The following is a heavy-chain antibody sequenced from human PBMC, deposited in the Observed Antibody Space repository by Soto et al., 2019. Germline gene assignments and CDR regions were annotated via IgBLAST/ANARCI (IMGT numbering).Heavy chain of an antibody. D-gene: IGHD6-6*01. CDR2: ISSSSSYI. CDR3: ARAGEYSSSSFDY. J-gene: IGHJ4*02. V-gene: IGHV3-21*01. Sequence: GGSLRLSCAASGFTFSSYSMNWVRQAPGKGLEWVSSISSSSSYIYYADSVKGRFTISRDNAKNSLYLQMNSLRAEDTAVYYCARAGEYSSSSFDYWGQGTLVTVSS. CDR1: GFTFSSYS.